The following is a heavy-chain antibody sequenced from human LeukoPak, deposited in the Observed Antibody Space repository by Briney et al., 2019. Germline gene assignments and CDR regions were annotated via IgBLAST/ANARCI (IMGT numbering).Heavy chain of an antibody. CDR1: GFTFSSCW. Sequence: GGSLRLSCAASGFTFSSCWMHWVRQAPGKGLVWVSRINSDGSSTSYADSVKGRFTISRDNAKNTLYLQMNSLRAEDTAVYYCARLGSQGGVAALDYWGQGTLVTVSS. V-gene: IGHV3-74*01. J-gene: IGHJ4*02. CDR2: INSDGSST. CDR3: ARLGSQGGVAALDY. D-gene: IGHD6-25*01.